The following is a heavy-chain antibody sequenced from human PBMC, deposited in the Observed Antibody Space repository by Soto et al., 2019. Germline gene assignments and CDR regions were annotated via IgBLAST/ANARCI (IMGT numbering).Heavy chain of an antibody. CDR2: IDPSDSYT. J-gene: IGHJ6*02. Sequence: GESLKISCKGSGYNFTNYLIIWVRQMPGKGLEWMGRIDPSDSYTKYSPSLQGNVTISADKSIGTAYLQWSRLKASDTAMYYCATFSDVWGQGTTVTVSS. V-gene: IGHV5-10-1*01. CDR1: GYNFTNYL. CDR3: ATFSDV.